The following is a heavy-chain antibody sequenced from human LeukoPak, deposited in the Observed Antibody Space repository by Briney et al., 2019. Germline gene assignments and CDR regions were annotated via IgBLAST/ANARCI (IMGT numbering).Heavy chain of an antibody. D-gene: IGHD3-10*01. CDR2: INPNSGGT. CDR3: ARDLVVRGVNAFDI. Sequence: ASVKVSCKASGYTFTSYDINWVRQATGQGLEWMGWINPNSGGTNYAQKFQGRVTMTRDTSISTAYMELSRLRSDDTAVYYCARDLVVRGVNAFDIWGQGTMVTVSS. J-gene: IGHJ3*02. CDR1: GYTFTSYD. V-gene: IGHV1-2*02.